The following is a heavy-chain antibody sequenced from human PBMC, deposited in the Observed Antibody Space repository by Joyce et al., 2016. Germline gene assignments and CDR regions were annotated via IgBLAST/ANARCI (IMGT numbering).Heavy chain of an antibody. Sequence: QVHLVESGGGVVQPGRSLRLSCAASGFTFSKNAMFWVRQAPGKGLEGVAVISFDGQKQNYADSVKGRFTISRDISRNTLFLQMHSLRVDDTAVYFCAKSGRGGAVYQYYEMDVWGQGTTVVVS. V-gene: IGHV3-30-3*02. CDR1: GFTFSKNA. CDR2: ISFDGQKQ. D-gene: IGHD3-16*01. CDR3: AKSGRGGAVYQYYEMDV. J-gene: IGHJ6*02.